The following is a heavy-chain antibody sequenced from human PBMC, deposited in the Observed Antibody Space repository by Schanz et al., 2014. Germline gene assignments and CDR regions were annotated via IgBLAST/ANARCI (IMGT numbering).Heavy chain of an antibody. CDR1: GYTFTGYY. J-gene: IGHJ4*02. V-gene: IGHV1-69*09. CDR3: ARGYGDSPTDF. CDR2: IIPVLAIA. D-gene: IGHD4-17*01. Sequence: QVQLVQSGAEMKKPGASVKVSCKASGYTFTGYYMHWVRQAPGQGLEWMGRIIPVLAIADYAQKFQGRVTITADRSTSTAYMELSSLRSEDTAVYYCARGYGDSPTDFWGQGTLVTVSS.